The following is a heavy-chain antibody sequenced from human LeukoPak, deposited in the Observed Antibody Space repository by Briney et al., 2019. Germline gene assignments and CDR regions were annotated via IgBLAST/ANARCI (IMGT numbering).Heavy chain of an antibody. V-gene: IGHV4-38-2*02. CDR2: IYHSGST. D-gene: IGHD4-11*01. Sequence: SETLSLTCTVSGYSISSGYYWGWIRQPPGKGLEWIGSIYHSGSTYYNPSLKSRVTISVDTSKNQFSLKLSSVTAADTAVYYCARHDYSNYVWFDPWGQGTLVTVSS. CDR3: ARHDYSNYVWFDP. J-gene: IGHJ5*02. CDR1: GYSISSGYY.